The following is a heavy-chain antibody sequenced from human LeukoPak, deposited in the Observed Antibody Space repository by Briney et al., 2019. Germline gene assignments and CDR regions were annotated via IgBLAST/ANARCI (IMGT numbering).Heavy chain of an antibody. V-gene: IGHV3-7*01. D-gene: IGHD1-26*01. CDR1: GFTFSSYW. CDR3: TRGGRNTSYYWYY. CDR2: IKRDGVET. J-gene: IGHJ4*02. Sequence: SGGSLRLSCAASGFTFSSYWMSWVRQGPGKGLEWVATIKRDGVETYYVDSVRGRFTISRDNAENSVYLRMNNLRDEDTAVYYCTRGGRNTSYYWYYWGQGTLVTVSS.